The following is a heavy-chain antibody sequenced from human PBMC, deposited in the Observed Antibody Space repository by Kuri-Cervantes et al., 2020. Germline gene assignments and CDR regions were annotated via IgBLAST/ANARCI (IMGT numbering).Heavy chain of an antibody. CDR1: GYTFTSYG. J-gene: IGHJ4*01. V-gene: IGHV1-18*01. D-gene: IGHD3-10*01. Sequence: ASVKVSCKASGYTFTSYGISWVRQAPGQGLEWMGWISTYNDDRTYAQKIQGRVTMTTDTSTSTAYMELGSLTSDDTAVYYCASRSDTVADLRGEGGFDQWGHGTLVTVSS. CDR2: ISTYNDDR. CDR3: ASRSDTVADLRGEGGFDQ.